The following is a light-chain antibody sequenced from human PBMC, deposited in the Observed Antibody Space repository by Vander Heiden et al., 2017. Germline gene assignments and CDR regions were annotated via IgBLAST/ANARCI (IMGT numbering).Light chain of an antibody. CDR3: QQRSNWPPSLT. V-gene: IGKV3-11*01. CDR2: DAS. CDR1: QSVSSS. Sequence: EILLTQSPATLSWSPGERASLSCRASQSVSSSLAWYQQKPGQAPTLLIYDASNKATGIPARFSGSGSGTDFTLTISSLEPEDFAVYDCQQRSNWPPSLTFGGGTKVEIK. J-gene: IGKJ4*01.